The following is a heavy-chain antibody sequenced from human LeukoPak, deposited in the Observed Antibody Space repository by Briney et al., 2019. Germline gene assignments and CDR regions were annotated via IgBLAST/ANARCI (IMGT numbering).Heavy chain of an antibody. J-gene: IGHJ4*02. CDR1: GFTFSSYE. CDR3: ARGSHDYGELEFYFDY. V-gene: IGHV3-48*03. Sequence: PGGSLRLSCAASGFTFSSYEMNWVRQAPGKGLEWVSYISSSGSTIYYADSVKGRFTISRDNSKNTLCLQMNSLRAEDTAVYYCARGSHDYGELEFYFDYWGQGTLVTVSS. CDR2: ISSSGSTI. D-gene: IGHD4-17*01.